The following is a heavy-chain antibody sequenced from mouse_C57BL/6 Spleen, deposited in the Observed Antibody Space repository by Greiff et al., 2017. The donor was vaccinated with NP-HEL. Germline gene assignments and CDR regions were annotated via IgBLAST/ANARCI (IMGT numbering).Heavy chain of an antibody. J-gene: IGHJ4*01. CDR3: ARIYYGSSYPHYYAMDY. V-gene: IGHV1-26*01. CDR1: GYTFTDYY. CDR2: INPNNGGT. Sequence: EVQLQQSGPELVKPGASVKISCKASGYTFTDYYMNWVKQSHGKSLEWIGDINPNNGGTSYNQKFKGKATLTVDKSSSTAYMELRSLTSEDSAVYYCARIYYGSSYPHYYAMDYWGQGTSVTVSS. D-gene: IGHD1-1*01.